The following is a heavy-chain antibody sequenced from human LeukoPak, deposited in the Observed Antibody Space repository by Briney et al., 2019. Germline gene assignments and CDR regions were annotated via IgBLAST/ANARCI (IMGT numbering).Heavy chain of an antibody. CDR3: ARDSCSSNSCSFDY. CDR2: IYTSGDT. V-gene: IGHV4-61*02. Sequence: PSETLSLTCTVSGGSISSGSYYWSWIRQPAGKGLEWIGRIYTSGDTNYNPSLKSRVTISVETSKNQFSLKLSSVTAADTAVYYCARDSCSSNSCSFDYWGQGTLVTVSS. J-gene: IGHJ4*02. D-gene: IGHD2-2*01. CDR1: GGSISSGSYY.